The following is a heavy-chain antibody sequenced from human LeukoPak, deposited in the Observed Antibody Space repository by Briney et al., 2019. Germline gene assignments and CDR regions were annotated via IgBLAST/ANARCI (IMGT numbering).Heavy chain of an antibody. CDR2: ISAYNGNT. Sequence: ASVKVSCKASGYTFTSYAMNWVRQAPGQGLEWMGWISAYNGNTNYAQKLQGRVTMTTDTSTSTAYMELRSLRSDDTAVYYCARGDCSGGSCLDAFDIWGQGTMVTVSS. CDR3: ARGDCSGGSCLDAFDI. D-gene: IGHD2-15*01. V-gene: IGHV1-18*01. CDR1: GYTFTSYA. J-gene: IGHJ3*02.